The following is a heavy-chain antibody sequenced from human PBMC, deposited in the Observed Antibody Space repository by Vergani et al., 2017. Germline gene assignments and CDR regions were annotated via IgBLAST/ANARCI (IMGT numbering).Heavy chain of an antibody. CDR1: GGSMRGYY. V-gene: IGHV4-59*13. CDR3: GRVADCYGLGSRLLDL. Sequence: QVRLQESGPGLVKPSETLSLTCSVSGGSMRGYYWSWIRQPPGKELEWIVYMYHSGSTNYNPSLETRVTISGDTSKNQFSLKLNSVTAADTAVYYCGRVADCYGLGSRLLDLWGQGILVTVSS. D-gene: IGHD3-10*01. J-gene: IGHJ5*02. CDR2: MYHSGST.